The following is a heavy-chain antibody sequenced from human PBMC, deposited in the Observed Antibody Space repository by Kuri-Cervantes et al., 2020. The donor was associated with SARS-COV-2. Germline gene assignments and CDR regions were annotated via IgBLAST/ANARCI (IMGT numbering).Heavy chain of an antibody. Sequence: ASVKVSCKASGYTFTGYYMHWVRQAPGQGLEWMGWINPNSGGTNYAQKFQGWVTMTRDTSISTAYMELRSLRSDDTAVYYCARYCGGKRPYFDYWGQGTLVTVSS. D-gene: IGHD2-15*01. CDR2: INPNSGGT. J-gene: IGHJ4*02. CDR1: GYTFTGYY. V-gene: IGHV1-2*04. CDR3: ARYCGGKRPYFDY.